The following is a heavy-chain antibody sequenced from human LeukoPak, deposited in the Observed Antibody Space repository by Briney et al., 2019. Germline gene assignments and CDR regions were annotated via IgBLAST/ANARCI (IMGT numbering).Heavy chain of an antibody. V-gene: IGHV1-46*01. D-gene: IGHD2-15*01. CDR1: GYTFTSFH. CDR2: VNTNNGTT. Sequence: ASVKVSCKTSGYTFTSFHMHWVRQAPGQGPEWTGIVNTNNGTTTYAQKFQGRVIMTRDRSTSTVYMELSSLKSEDTAVYYCAREIIATYYFDYWGQGALVTVSS. J-gene: IGHJ4*02. CDR3: AREIIATYYFDY.